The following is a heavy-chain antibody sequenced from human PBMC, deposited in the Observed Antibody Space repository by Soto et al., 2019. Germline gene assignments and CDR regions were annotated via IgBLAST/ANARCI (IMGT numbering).Heavy chain of an antibody. J-gene: IGHJ4*02. CDR1: GYAFTRYG. Sequence: SLKGSRKAAGYAFTRYGISWGRQAPGQGLEWMGGIIPIFGTANYAQKFQGRVTITADKSTSTAYMELSSLRSEDTAVYYCARGPAGIAAQVFDYWGQGTLVTVSS. D-gene: IGHD6-13*01. CDR2: IIPIFGTA. V-gene: IGHV1-69*06. CDR3: ARGPAGIAAQVFDY.